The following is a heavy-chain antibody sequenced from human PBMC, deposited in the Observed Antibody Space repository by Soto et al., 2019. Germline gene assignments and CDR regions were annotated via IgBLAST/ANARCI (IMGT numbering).Heavy chain of an antibody. CDR2: MFSSGRT. CDR1: GGSINSRSFY. V-gene: IGHV4-39*01. CDR3: IRHETGTMYNQ. D-gene: IGHD1-1*01. Sequence: SETLSLTCTVSGGSINSRSFYWGWIRQPPGKGPEWIGSMFSSGRTDYNPSLKSRVTMSVDVSENQLSLSVTSVTAADTAVYYCIRHETGTMYNQWGQGTLVTVSS. J-gene: IGHJ4*02.